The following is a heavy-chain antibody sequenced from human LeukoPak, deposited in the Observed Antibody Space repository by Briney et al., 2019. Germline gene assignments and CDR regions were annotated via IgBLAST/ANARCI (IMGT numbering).Heavy chain of an antibody. Sequence: SETLSLTCTVSGGSISSSSYYWGWIRQPPGKGLEWIGSIYYSGSTYYNPSLKSRVTISVDTSKNQFSLKLSSVTAADTAVYYCARCSSGPNPVDYWGQGTLVTVSS. V-gene: IGHV4-39*07. CDR1: GGSISSSSYY. CDR3: ARCSSGPNPVDY. D-gene: IGHD6-19*01. CDR2: IYYSGST. J-gene: IGHJ4*02.